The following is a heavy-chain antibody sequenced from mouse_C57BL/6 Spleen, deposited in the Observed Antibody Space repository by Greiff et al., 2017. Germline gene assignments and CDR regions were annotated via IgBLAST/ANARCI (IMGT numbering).Heavy chain of an antibody. CDR2: IYPGSGST. CDR3: ASSPGYYYYGSSWDY. V-gene: IGHV1-55*01. CDR1: GYTFTSYW. J-gene: IGHJ2*01. Sequence: QVQLQQPGAELVKPGASVKMSCKASGYTFTSYWITWVKQRPGQGLEWIGDIYPGSGSTNYNEKFKSKATLTVDTSSSTAYMQLSRLTSENSAVYDCASSPGYYYYGSSWDYWGQGTTLTVSS. D-gene: IGHD1-1*01.